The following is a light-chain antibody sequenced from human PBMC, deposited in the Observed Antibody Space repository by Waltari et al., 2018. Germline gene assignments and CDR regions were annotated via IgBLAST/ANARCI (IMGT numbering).Light chain of an antibody. Sequence: NFMLTQPRSVSESPGKTVTISCTRSSGNIASTYVQWSQQRPGRSPTTVIYEDYHRPSGVPDRFSASFDSSSNSASLTISGLKTEDEADYCCQSYDSNNYVIFGGGTKLTVL. V-gene: IGLV6-57*01. CDR2: EDY. CDR1: SGNIASTY. J-gene: IGLJ2*01. CDR3: QSYDSNNYVI.